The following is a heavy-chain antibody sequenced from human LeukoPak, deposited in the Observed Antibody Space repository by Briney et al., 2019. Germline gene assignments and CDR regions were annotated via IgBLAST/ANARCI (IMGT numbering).Heavy chain of an antibody. CDR3: ASASYDFWSGYYPNSPTHFDY. Sequence: PGGSLRLSCAASGFTFSSYDMHWVRQATGKGLEWVSAIGVAANTFYSGSVKGRFTISRENAKNSLYLQMNSLRAEDTAVYYCASASYDFWSGYYPNSPTHFDYWGQGTLVTVSS. D-gene: IGHD3-3*01. J-gene: IGHJ4*02. CDR2: IGVAANT. CDR1: GFTFSSYD. V-gene: IGHV3-13*01.